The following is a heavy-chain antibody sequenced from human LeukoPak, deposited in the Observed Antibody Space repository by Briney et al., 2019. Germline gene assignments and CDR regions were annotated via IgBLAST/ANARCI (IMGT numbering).Heavy chain of an antibody. V-gene: IGHV4-59*01. D-gene: IGHD5-24*01. CDR2: IYYSGST. CDR1: GGSISSYY. J-gene: IGHJ4*02. CDR3: AGLSVEMTTSRIFDY. Sequence: SETLSLTCTVSGGSISSYYWNWIRQPPGKGLEWIGYIYYSGSTNYNPSLKSRVTISVDTSKSQFSLKLSSVTAADTAVYYCAGLSVEMTTSRIFDYWGQGTLVTVSS.